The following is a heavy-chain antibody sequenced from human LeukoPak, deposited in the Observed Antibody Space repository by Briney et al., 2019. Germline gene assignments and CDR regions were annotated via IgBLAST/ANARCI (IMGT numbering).Heavy chain of an antibody. CDR3: ARSDILTGFDDPDY. Sequence: PGRSLRLSCAASGFTFSSYGMHWVRQAPGKGLEWVAVIWYDGSNKYYADSVKGRFTISRDNSKNTLYLQMNSLRAEDTAVYYCARSDILTGFDDPDYWGQGTLVTVSS. CDR1: GFTFSSYG. D-gene: IGHD3-9*01. CDR2: IWYDGSNK. V-gene: IGHV3-33*01. J-gene: IGHJ4*02.